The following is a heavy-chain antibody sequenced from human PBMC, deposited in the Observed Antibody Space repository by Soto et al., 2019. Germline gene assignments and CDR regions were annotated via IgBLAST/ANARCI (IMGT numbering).Heavy chain of an antibody. D-gene: IGHD1-20*01. CDR2: IDPIVDTS. J-gene: IGHJ4*02. V-gene: IGHV1-69*06. CDR1: GGALTSYP. Sequence: QVRLEQSGAEVKKPGSSVRVSCQSSGGALTSYPIHWVRQAPGQGLEWMGVIDPIVDTSNLAENFKTRLTLTADTSTKTVYMNIPSLRSDDTAIYFCATYPRPYKWTDIWGRGTQLTVAS. CDR3: ATYPRPYKWTDI.